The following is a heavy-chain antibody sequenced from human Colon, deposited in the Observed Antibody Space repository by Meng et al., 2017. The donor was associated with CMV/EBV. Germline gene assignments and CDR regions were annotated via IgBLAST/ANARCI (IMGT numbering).Heavy chain of an antibody. CDR1: GDSFSSLA. Sequence: ASVKVSCKASGDSFSSLAFAWVRQAPGQGLDWMGYISVYNGNTFYAQKFQGRVTMTTDTSTNTAYMELRSLTSDDTAVYYCAKDYKPVPIMVQFDSWGQGTLVTVSS. D-gene: IGHD3-16*01. V-gene: IGHV1-18*01. CDR3: AKDYKPVPIMVQFDS. CDR2: ISVYNGNT. J-gene: IGHJ4*02.